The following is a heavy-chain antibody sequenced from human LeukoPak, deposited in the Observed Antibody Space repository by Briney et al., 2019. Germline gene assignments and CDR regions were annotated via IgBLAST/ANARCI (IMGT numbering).Heavy chain of an antibody. Sequence: GGSLRLSCAASGFTFSSYAMSWVRQAPGKGLEWVSFISGSGVTTYYAVSAKGRFAISRDNSKNTLYLQMNSLRAEDTAVYYCARYTSAWYAKDYWGQGTLVTVSS. V-gene: IGHV3-23*01. D-gene: IGHD6-19*01. CDR1: GFTFSSYA. J-gene: IGHJ4*02. CDR2: ISGSGVTT. CDR3: ARYTSAWYAKDY.